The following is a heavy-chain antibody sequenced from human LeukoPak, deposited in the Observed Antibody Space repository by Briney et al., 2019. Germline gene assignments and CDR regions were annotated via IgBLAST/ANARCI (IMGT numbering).Heavy chain of an antibody. D-gene: IGHD2-21*01. CDR3: ARVSVVGNAAFDI. V-gene: IGHV4-59*01. J-gene: IGHJ3*02. CDR1: GVSISSYY. CDR2: IYYSGST. Sequence: SETLSLTCTVSGVSISSYYWSWIRQPPGKGLEWIGYIYYSGSTNYNPSLKSRVTISVDTSKNQFSLKLSSVTAADTAVYYCARVSVVGNAAFDIWGQGTMVTVSS.